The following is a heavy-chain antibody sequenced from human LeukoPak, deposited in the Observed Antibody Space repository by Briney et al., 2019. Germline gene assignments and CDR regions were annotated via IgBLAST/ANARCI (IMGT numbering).Heavy chain of an antibody. J-gene: IGHJ6*02. Sequence: PGGSLRLSCAASGFSFSSHSMNWVRQAPRKGLEWVSSISSSSSSIYYADSAKGRFTISRDNAKNSLYLQMNSLRAEDTAVYYCARDLSSLPYYYYGMDVWGQGTTVTVSS. D-gene: IGHD2-15*01. CDR1: GFSFSSHS. V-gene: IGHV3-21*01. CDR2: ISSSSSSI. CDR3: ARDLSSLPYYYYGMDV.